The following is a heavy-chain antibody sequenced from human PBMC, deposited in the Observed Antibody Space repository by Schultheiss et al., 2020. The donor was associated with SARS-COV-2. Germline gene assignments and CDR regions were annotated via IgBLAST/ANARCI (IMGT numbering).Heavy chain of an antibody. CDR1: GFTFSSYA. J-gene: IGHJ6*02. V-gene: IGHV3-23*01. CDR2: ISGSGGST. Sequence: GGSLRLSCAASGFTFSSYAMTWVRQAPGKGLEWVSAISGSGGSTYYADSVKGRFTISRDNSKNTLYLQMNSLRAEDTAVYYCAKADCGGDCYGMDVWGQGTTVTVSS. D-gene: IGHD2-21*01. CDR3: AKADCGGDCYGMDV.